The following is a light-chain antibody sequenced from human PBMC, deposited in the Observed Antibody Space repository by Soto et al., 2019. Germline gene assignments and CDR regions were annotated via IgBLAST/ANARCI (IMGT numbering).Light chain of an antibody. CDR1: QNVASTY. V-gene: IGKV3-20*01. J-gene: IGKJ2*01. CDR2: GAS. Sequence: EIVLTQSPGTLSLSPGERVVLSCRASQNVASTYLTWYQHKPGQAPRLLIYGASRRATGIPDRFSGSGSGTDFSLTISRLEHEDFEVYYCQQYGSSLYTFGQGTKVDSK. CDR3: QQYGSSLYT.